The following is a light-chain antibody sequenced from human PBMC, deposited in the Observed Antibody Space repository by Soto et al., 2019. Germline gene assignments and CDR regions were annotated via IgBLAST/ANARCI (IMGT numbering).Light chain of an antibody. Sequence: DIQMTQSPSSLSASVGDRVTITCQASQEISNYLNWYQQKPGRAPKFLIFDASNLETGVPSRFSGSGSGTDFTFTISSLQPEDFATYYCQQYDNLPYTFGQGTKVEIK. V-gene: IGKV1-33*01. CDR3: QQYDNLPYT. CDR1: QEISNY. J-gene: IGKJ2*01. CDR2: DAS.